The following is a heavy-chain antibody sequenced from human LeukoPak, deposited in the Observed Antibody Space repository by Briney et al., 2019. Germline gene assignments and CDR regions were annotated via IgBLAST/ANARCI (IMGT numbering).Heavy chain of an antibody. V-gene: IGHV3-30*18. CDR2: ISYDGSNK. Sequence: GGSVRLSCAASGFTFSTFGMHWVRQAPGKGLEWVAVISYDGSNKYYGDSVKGRFTISRDNSKNTLFLQMISLRAEDTAVYYCAKKFPGTVAAGPDHWGQGTMVTVSS. J-gene: IGHJ4*02. CDR1: GFTFSTFG. D-gene: IGHD6-13*01. CDR3: AKKFPGTVAAGPDH.